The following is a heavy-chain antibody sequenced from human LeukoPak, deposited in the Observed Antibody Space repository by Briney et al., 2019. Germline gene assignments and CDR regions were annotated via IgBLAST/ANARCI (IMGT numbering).Heavy chain of an antibody. CDR3: AKDLYSSAWYACLYY. Sequence: GGSLRLSCAASGFTFSTYAITWVRQGPGKGLEWVSAIRPDGDRTYYANSVRGRFTISRDNSKDTVYLQINGLRVEDTAVYYCAKDLYSSAWYACLYYWGQGTLVTVSS. J-gene: IGHJ4*02. V-gene: IGHV3-23*01. CDR1: GFTFSTYA. CDR2: IRPDGDRT. D-gene: IGHD6-19*01.